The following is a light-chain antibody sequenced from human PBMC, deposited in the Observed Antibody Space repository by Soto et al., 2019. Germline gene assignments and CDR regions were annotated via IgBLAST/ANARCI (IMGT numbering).Light chain of an antibody. V-gene: IGKV1-27*01. CDR3: QKYNSVPLT. CDR1: QVISNY. CDR2: AAS. Sequence: DIQMTQSPSSLSASLGDRVTITCRASQVISNYLAWYQQKPGKVPKLLIYAASTLQSGVPSRFSGSGSGTDFTLTISSLQPEDVATYYCQKYNSVPLTFGGGTKLEIK. J-gene: IGKJ4*01.